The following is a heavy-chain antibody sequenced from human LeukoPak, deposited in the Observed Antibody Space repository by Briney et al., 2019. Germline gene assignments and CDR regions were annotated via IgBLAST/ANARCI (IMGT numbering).Heavy chain of an antibody. CDR2: IYTSGST. CDR1: GGSISSGSYY. Sequence: PSETLSLTCTVSGGSISSGSYYWSWIRQPAGKGLEWIGRIYTSGSTNYNPSLKSRVTISVDPSKNQFSLKLSSVTAADTAVYYCARGGDIVVVVADHNWFDPWGQGTLVTVSS. J-gene: IGHJ5*02. V-gene: IGHV4-61*02. CDR3: ARGGDIVVVVADHNWFDP. D-gene: IGHD2-15*01.